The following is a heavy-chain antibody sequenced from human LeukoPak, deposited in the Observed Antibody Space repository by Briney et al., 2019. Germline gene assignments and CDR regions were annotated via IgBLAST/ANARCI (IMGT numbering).Heavy chain of an antibody. V-gene: IGHV4-4*07. J-gene: IGHJ4*02. CDR1: GGSISDSL. CDR3: AKGVGGSYYRY. CDR2: IHISGST. Sequence: SETLSLTCTVSGGSISDSLWSWIRQPAGRGLEWIGRIHISGSTNYNPSLTSRVTMSVDTSKNQASLKLSSVTAADTTVYYCAKGVGGSYYRYWGQGALVIVSS. D-gene: IGHD1-26*01.